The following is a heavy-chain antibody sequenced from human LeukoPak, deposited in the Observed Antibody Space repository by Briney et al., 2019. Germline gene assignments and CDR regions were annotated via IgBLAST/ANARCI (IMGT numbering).Heavy chain of an antibody. Sequence: PGGSLRLSCAASGFTFSDYYMSWIRQAPGKGLEWVSYISSSGSTTYYADSVKGRFTISRDNAKNSLYLQMNSLRAEDTAVYYCARAVAYYYDSSGYYPDTNYFDYWGQGTLVTVSS. CDR1: GFTFSDYY. CDR2: ISSSGSTT. J-gene: IGHJ4*02. CDR3: ARAVAYYYDSSGYYPDTNYFDY. D-gene: IGHD3-22*01. V-gene: IGHV3-11*01.